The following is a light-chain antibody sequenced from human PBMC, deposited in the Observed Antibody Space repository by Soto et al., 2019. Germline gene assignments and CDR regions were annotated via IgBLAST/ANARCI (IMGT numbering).Light chain of an antibody. CDR1: LGISNY. CDR2: AAS. CDR3: QKYNGGPLT. Sequence: DIQMTQSPSTLSASVGDSLTITWRASLGISNYLAWYKQKPGKVPKLLIYAASALQSGVPSRCSGSGSGTDFTLTINTLTPEDVATYYCQKYNGGPLTFGGGTKVDI. V-gene: IGKV1-27*01. J-gene: IGKJ4*01.